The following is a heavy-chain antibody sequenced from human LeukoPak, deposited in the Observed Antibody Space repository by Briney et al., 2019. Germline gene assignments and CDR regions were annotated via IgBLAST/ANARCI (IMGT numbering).Heavy chain of an antibody. CDR1: GYTFTGYY. Sequence: ASVKVSCKASGYTFTGYYMHWVRQAPGQGLEWMGWINPNSGGTNSAQKFQGRVTMTRDTSISTAYMELSRLSSDDTAVYYCARGPPVDIVVVVAATDFDYRGQGTLVTVSS. CDR3: ARGPPVDIVVVVAATDFDY. D-gene: IGHD2-15*01. J-gene: IGHJ4*02. CDR2: INPNSGGT. V-gene: IGHV1-2*02.